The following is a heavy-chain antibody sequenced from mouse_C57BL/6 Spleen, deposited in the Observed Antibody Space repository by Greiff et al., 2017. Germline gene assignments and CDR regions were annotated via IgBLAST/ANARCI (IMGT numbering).Heavy chain of an antibody. CDR1: GYAFSSYW. D-gene: IGHD1-1*01. J-gene: IGHJ4*01. CDR3: ARERVVATDYAMDY. Sequence: VQLKESGAELVKPGASVKISCKASGYAFSSYWMNWVKQRPGKGLEWIGQIYPGDGDTNYNGKFKGKATLTADKSSSTAYMQLSSLTSEDSAVYFCARERVVATDYAMDYWGQGTSVTVSS. CDR2: IYPGDGDT. V-gene: IGHV1-80*01.